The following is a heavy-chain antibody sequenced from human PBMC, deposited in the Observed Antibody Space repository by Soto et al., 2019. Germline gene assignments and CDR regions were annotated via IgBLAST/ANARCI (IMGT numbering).Heavy chain of an antibody. D-gene: IGHD2-2*01. CDR1: GGSISSGGYY. V-gene: IGHV4-31*02. CDR3: ARWGDRDDEVDPDARVNGFDF. J-gene: IGHJ3*01. CDR2: IYYSGST. Sequence: SETLSLTCTVSGGSISSGGYYWSWIRQHPGKGLEWIGYIYYSGSTYYNPSLKSRVTISVDTSKNQFSLKLSSVTAADTAVYYCARWGDRDDEVDPDARVNGFDFWGQGTVVTVSS.